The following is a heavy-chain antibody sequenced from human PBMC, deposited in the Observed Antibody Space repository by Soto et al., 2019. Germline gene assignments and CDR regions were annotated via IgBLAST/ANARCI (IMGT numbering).Heavy chain of an antibody. J-gene: IGHJ4*02. Sequence: PGGSLRLSCAASGFTFSSYAMSWVRQAPGKGLEWVSAISGSGGSTYYADSVKGRFTISRDNSNNSLYLQMNSLRDEDTAVYYCARDGGYSGYDIDYWGQGTLVTVSS. CDR2: ISGSGGST. D-gene: IGHD5-12*01. CDR3: ARDGGYSGYDIDY. V-gene: IGHV3-23*01. CDR1: GFTFSSYA.